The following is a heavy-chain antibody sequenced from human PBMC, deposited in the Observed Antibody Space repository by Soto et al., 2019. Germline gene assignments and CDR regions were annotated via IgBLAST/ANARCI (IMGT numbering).Heavy chain of an antibody. CDR3: ARQLTTMVRGVTNWFDP. CDR2: IYYSGST. V-gene: IGHV4-39*01. D-gene: IGHD3-10*01. J-gene: IGHJ5*02. Sequence: SETLSLTCTVSGGSISSSSYYWGWIRQPPGKGLEWIGSIYYSGSTYYNPSLKSRVTISVDTSKNQFSLKLSSVTAADTAVYYCARQLTTMVRGVTNWFDPWGQGTLVTVSS. CDR1: GGSISSSSYY.